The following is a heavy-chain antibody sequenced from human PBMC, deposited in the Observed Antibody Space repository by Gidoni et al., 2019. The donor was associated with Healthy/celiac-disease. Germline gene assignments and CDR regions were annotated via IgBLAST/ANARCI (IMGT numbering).Heavy chain of an antibody. J-gene: IGHJ5*02. CDR3: AHSWFGELLQNSNWFDP. D-gene: IGHD3-10*01. CDR1: GFSLSTSGVG. Sequence: QITLKESGPTLVKPTQTLTLTCTFSGFSLSTSGVGVGWIRQPPGKALEWLALIYWDDDKRYSPSLKSRLTITKDTSKNQVVLTMTNMDPVDTATYYCAHSWFGELLQNSNWFDPWGQGTLVTVSS. V-gene: IGHV2-5*02. CDR2: IYWDDDK.